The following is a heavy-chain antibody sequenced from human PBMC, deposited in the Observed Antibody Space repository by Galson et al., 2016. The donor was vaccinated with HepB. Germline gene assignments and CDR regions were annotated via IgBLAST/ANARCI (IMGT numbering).Heavy chain of an antibody. CDR1: GYSFAPYW. J-gene: IGHJ6*02. V-gene: IGHV5-51*01. CDR2: INPGDSHT. D-gene: IGHD2-15*01. CDR3: ARAIIQRVSPLLPASFYVMVV. Sequence: QSGAEVKKPGESLKISCEASGYSFAPYWIAWVRQMPGKGLEWMGIINPGDSHTRYSPSFQGLVTLSTDKSIRTAYLQWRSLKASATPMYYCARAIIQRVSPLLPASFYVMVVCGQGTTVTASS.